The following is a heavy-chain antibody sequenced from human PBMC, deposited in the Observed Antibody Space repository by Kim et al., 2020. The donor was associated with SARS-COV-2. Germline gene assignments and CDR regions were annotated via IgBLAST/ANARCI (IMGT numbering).Heavy chain of an antibody. J-gene: IGHJ4*02. D-gene: IGHD1-26*01. CDR2: INHSGST. Sequence: SETLSLTCAVYGGSFSGYYWSWIRQPPGKGLEWIGEINHSGSTNYNPSLKSRVTISVDTSKNQFSLKLSSVTAADTAVYYCAREVGAFLDYWGQGTLVTVSS. CDR3: AREVGAFLDY. CDR1: GGSFSGYY. V-gene: IGHV4-34*01.